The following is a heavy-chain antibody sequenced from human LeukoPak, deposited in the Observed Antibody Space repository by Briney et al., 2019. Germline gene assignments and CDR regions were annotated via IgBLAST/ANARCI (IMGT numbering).Heavy chain of an antibody. CDR3: ARLNSYGFYYFDY. J-gene: IGHJ4*02. D-gene: IGHD5-18*01. Sequence: GGSLRLSCAASGFTFSSYWISWVRQAPGKGLEWVANIKQDGSEKYYVDSVKGRFTISRDNAKNSLNLQLNSLRAEDTAVYYCARLNSYGFYYFDYWGQGTLVTVSS. CDR1: GFTFSSYW. V-gene: IGHV3-7*01. CDR2: IKQDGSEK.